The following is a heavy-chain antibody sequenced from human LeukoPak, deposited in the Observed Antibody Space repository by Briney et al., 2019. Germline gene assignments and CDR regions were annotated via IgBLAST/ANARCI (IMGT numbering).Heavy chain of an antibody. V-gene: IGHV3-7*01. Sequence: GGSMTLSSAASAFTFSTYWMSWDRQAPGKGLEWVANIKQDGSDKYYGDSVKGRFTISRDNAKNSLYLQMNRLRAEDTAVYYCARSSSSWFYFDYWGQGTLVTVSS. J-gene: IGHJ4*02. D-gene: IGHD6-13*01. CDR2: IKQDGSDK. CDR3: ARSSSSWFYFDY. CDR1: AFTFSTYW.